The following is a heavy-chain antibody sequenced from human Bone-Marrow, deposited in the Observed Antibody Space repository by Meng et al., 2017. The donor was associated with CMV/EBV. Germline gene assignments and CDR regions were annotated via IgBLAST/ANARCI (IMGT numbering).Heavy chain of an antibody. CDR1: GYTFAGYF. V-gene: IGHV1-2*02. CDR2: INPTSGDT. CDR3: ARDLCGSGSYCFDY. D-gene: IGHD3-10*01. J-gene: IGHJ4*02. Sequence: ASVKVPCKASGYTFAGYFIHWVRQAPGQGLEWMGWINPTSGDTNSAQKFQGRVTMTRDTSISTAYMELSSLRSDDTAVYYCARDLCGSGSYCFDYWGQGTLVTVSS.